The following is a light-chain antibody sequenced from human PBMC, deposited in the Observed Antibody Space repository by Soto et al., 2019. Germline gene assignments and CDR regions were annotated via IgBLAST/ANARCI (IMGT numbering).Light chain of an antibody. V-gene: IGKV3-11*01. CDR2: DAS. Sequence: EIVLTQSPGTLSLSPGERATLSCRASQSVGSYLAWYQHKPGQAPRLLISDASNRATGIPARFSGSGSETDFTLTISSLEPEDSAAYYCQQRSNWPSLTFGGGTKVDIK. CDR1: QSVGSY. J-gene: IGKJ4*01. CDR3: QQRSNWPSLT.